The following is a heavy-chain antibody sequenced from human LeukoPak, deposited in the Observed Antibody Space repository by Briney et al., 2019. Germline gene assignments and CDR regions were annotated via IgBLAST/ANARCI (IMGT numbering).Heavy chain of an antibody. CDR3: ARELYSYGFDY. J-gene: IGHJ4*02. Sequence: GGSPRLSCAASGFTFSSYGMHWVRRAPGKGLEGVAVIWYEGSNKYYADSVKGRFTISRDNSKNTLYLQINRLRAEDTAVYYCARELYSYGFDYWGQGTLWTVSS. CDR2: IWYEGSNK. V-gene: IGHV3-33*01. CDR1: GFTFSSYG. D-gene: IGHD5-18*01.